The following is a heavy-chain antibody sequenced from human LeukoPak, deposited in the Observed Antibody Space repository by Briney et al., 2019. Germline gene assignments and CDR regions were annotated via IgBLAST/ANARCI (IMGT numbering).Heavy chain of an antibody. CDR3: ARETRPVLLWFGDPTGPIDY. V-gene: IGHV1-2*02. J-gene: IGHJ4*02. CDR1: GYTFTGYY. Sequence: ASVKVSCKASGYTFTGYYMHWVRQAPGQGLEWMGWINPNSGGTNYAQKFQGRVTMTRDTSISTAYMELSRLRSDDTAVYYCARETRPVLLWFGDPTGPIDYWGQGTLVTVSS. CDR2: INPNSGGT. D-gene: IGHD3-10*01.